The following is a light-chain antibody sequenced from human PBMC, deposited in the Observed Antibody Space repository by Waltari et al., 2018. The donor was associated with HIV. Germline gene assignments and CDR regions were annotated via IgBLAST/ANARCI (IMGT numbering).Light chain of an antibody. Sequence: PPSTSGSPGQSVTISCTGTSSDVGGYNSVSWYQQHPGKAPKLIIYEVIKRPSGVPDRFSGSKSGNTASLTVSGLQAEDEADYYCSSYAGSDNRVVFGGGTKLTVL. J-gene: IGLJ2*01. V-gene: IGLV2-8*01. CDR2: EVI. CDR1: SSDVGGYNS. CDR3: SSYAGSDNRVV.